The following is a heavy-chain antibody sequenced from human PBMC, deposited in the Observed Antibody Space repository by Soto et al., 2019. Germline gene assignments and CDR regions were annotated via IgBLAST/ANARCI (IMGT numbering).Heavy chain of an antibody. CDR3: ARDVPYDSSGYPSIDGMDV. CDR2: ISAYNGNT. J-gene: IGHJ6*02. CDR1: GYTFTSYG. Sequence: ASVKVSRTASGYTFTSYGISWLRKAPGQGLEWMGWISAYNGNTNYAQKLQGRVTMTTDTSTSTAYMELRSLRSDDTAVYYCARDVPYDSSGYPSIDGMDVWGQGTTVTVSS. V-gene: IGHV1-18*04. D-gene: IGHD3-22*01.